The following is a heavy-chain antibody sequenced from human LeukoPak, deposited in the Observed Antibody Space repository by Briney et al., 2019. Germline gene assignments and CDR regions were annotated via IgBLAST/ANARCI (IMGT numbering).Heavy chain of an antibody. D-gene: IGHD2-2*01. J-gene: IGHJ4*02. Sequence: SETLSLTCTVSGGSISSGGYYWSWIRQPPGKGLEWIGYIYHSGSTYYNPSLKSRVTISVDRSKNQFSLKLSSVTAADTAVYYCARDHWVYCSSTSCSTFDYWGQGTLVTVPS. CDR2: IYHSGST. CDR3: ARDHWVYCSSTSCSTFDY. V-gene: IGHV4-30-2*01. CDR1: GGSISSGGYY.